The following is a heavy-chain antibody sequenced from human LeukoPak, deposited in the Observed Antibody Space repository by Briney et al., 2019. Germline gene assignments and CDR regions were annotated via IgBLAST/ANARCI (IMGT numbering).Heavy chain of an antibody. Sequence: PTGGSLRLSCAASGFTFSNYAMSWVRQAPGKGLEWVSAISGSGSSTYYADSVKGRFTISRDNSKNTVYLQMNSLRAEDTALYYCAKEVGYDSSGYDDFWGQGTLVTVSS. J-gene: IGHJ4*02. CDR3: AKEVGYDSSGYDDF. D-gene: IGHD3-22*01. V-gene: IGHV3-23*01. CDR2: ISGSGSST. CDR1: GFTFSNYA.